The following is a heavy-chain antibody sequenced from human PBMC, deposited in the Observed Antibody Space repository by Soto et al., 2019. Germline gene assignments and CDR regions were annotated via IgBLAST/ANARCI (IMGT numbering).Heavy chain of an antibody. D-gene: IGHD4-17*01. CDR3: ASITTDDYGGNSDY. CDR1: GYSFTSHY. Sequence: ASVKVSCKAIGYSFTSHYMHWVRQAPGQGLEWMGTIYPGGVNIAYAQKFKGRVTMTRDTSTSTAYMELSSLRSEDTAVYYCASITTDDYGGNSDYWGQGTLVTVSS. J-gene: IGHJ4*02. V-gene: IGHV1-46*01. CDR2: IYPGGVNI.